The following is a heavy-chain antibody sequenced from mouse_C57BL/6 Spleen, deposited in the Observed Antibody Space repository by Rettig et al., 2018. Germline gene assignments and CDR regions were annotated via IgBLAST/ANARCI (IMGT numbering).Heavy chain of an antibody. Sequence: AYNQKFKGKAILTADKSSSTAYMELRSLTSEDSAVYYCTRSEIYYYGGSDWYFDVWGTGTTVTVSS. CDR3: TRSEIYYYGGSDWYFDV. D-gene: IGHD1-1*01. V-gene: IGHV1-15*01. J-gene: IGHJ1*03.